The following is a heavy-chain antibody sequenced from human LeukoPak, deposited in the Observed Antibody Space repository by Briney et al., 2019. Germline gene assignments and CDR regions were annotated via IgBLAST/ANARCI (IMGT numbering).Heavy chain of an antibody. J-gene: IGHJ4*02. Sequence: SEALSLTCAVYGGSFSGYYWSWIRQPPGKGLEWIGEINHSGSTNYNPSLKSRVTISVDTSKDQFSLKLSSVTAADTAVYYCARRWNWGYFDYGGKETLVTVSS. V-gene: IGHV4-34*01. CDR3: ARRWNWGYFDY. CDR1: GGSFSGYY. CDR2: INHSGST. D-gene: IGHD7-27*01.